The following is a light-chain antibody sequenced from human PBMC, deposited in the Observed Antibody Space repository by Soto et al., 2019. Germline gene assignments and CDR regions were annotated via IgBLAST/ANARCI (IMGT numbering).Light chain of an antibody. CDR3: SSFTSSSTWV. CDR1: SGDIGGYNS. J-gene: IGLJ3*02. Sequence: SALTQPASVSGSPGQSITISCTGTSGDIGGYNSVSWYQQHPGKAPKLLIYEVVKRPSGVSNRFSGSKSGNTASLTISGLQADDEADYYFSSFTSSSTWVFGGGTKLTVL. CDR2: EVV. V-gene: IGLV2-14*01.